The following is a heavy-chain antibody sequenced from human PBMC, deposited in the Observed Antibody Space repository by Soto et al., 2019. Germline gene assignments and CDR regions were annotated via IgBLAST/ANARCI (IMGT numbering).Heavy chain of an antibody. Sequence: ASVKVSCKTSGYTFTNYGINWVRQAPGQGLEWMGWISAYNGNTNYAQKLQGRVTMTTDTSTSTAYMELRSLRSDDTAVYYCARGRDDRSWSSAEYFQRCGQGNLVIVSS. CDR3: ARGRDDRSWSSAEYFQR. D-gene: IGHD6-13*01. J-gene: IGHJ1*01. CDR1: GYTFTNYG. CDR2: ISAYNGNT. V-gene: IGHV1-18*01.